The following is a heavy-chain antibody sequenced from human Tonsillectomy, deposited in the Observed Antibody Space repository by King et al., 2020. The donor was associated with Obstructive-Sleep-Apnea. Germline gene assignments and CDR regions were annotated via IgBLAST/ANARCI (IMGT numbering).Heavy chain of an antibody. J-gene: IGHJ6*02. D-gene: IGHD1-26*01. V-gene: IGHV3-30*18. CDR3: AKRTLPWESYGMDV. CDR2: ISYDGSNK. Sequence: VQLVESGGGVVQPGRSLRLSCAASGFTFSSYGMQWVRQAPGKGLEWVAVISYDGSNKYYADSVKGRFTISRDNSKNTLNLQMNTLRVEDTAVYYCAKRTLPWESYGMDVWGQGTTVIVSS. CDR1: GFTFSSYG.